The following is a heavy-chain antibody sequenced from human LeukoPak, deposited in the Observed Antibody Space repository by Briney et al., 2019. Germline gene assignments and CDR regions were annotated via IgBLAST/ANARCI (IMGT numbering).Heavy chain of an antibody. CDR1: GGTFSSYA. CDR3: ARSFSGRRNYFDY. CDR2: IIPIFGTA. V-gene: IGHV1-69*13. D-gene: IGHD6-19*01. Sequence: SVNVSCKASGGTFSSYAISWVRQAPGQGLEWMGGIIPIFGTANYAQKFQGRVTITADESTSTAYMELSSLRSEDTAVYYCARSFSGRRNYFDYWGQGTLVTVSS. J-gene: IGHJ4*02.